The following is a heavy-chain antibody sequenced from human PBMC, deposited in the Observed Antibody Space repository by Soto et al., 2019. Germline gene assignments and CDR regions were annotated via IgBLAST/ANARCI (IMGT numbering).Heavy chain of an antibody. CDR2: ISVDGVYT. Sequence: EVQLLESGGGLLQPGGSLRLSCAASGFTFTDYAMTWVRQAPGQGLKWVSSISVDGVYTYYADSVKGRFTISGDNSKNTMDLQMDSLRAEDTSVYDCAKDSRYCGYVRAFDIWGQGTMVTVSS. CDR3: AKDSRYCGYVRAFDI. V-gene: IGHV3-23*01. CDR1: GFTFTDYA. D-gene: IGHD5-12*01. J-gene: IGHJ3*02.